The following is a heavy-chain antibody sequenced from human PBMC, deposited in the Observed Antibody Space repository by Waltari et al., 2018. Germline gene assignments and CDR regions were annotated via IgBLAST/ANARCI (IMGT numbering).Heavy chain of an antibody. Sequence: QVQLVESGGGVVQPGRSLRLSCAASGFTFSNYGMHWVRQAPGKGLEWVAVIGSDGSNKYYGDSGKGRFTISRDKSKDTVYLQMNSLRAEDTALYYCAKELDGSSSWSFDCGGQGTLVTVSS. CDR1: GFTFSNYG. CDR2: IGSDGSNK. J-gene: IGHJ4*02. V-gene: IGHV3-33*03. D-gene: IGHD6-6*01. CDR3: AKELDGSSSWSFDC.